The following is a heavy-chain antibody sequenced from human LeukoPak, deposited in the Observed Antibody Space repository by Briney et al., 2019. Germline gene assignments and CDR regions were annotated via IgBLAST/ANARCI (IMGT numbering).Heavy chain of an antibody. J-gene: IGHJ4*02. D-gene: IGHD4-17*01. CDR2: IHYSGST. Sequence: SETLSLTCTVSGGSISSGDYYWSWIRQPPGKGLEWIGYIHYSGSTYYNPSLKSRVTISVDTSKNQFSLKLNSVTAADTAVYYCARVGTMATVTIDYWGQGTLVTVSS. V-gene: IGHV4-30-4*08. CDR1: GGSISSGDYY. CDR3: ARVGTMATVTIDY.